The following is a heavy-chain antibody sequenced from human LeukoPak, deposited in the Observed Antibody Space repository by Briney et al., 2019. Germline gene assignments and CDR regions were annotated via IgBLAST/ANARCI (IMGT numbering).Heavy chain of an antibody. D-gene: IGHD3-22*01. CDR3: ASPSKLVISRGGFDI. V-gene: IGHV4-38-2*01. Sequence: PSETLSLTCAVSGYSISSGYYWGWIRQPPGKGLEWIGSIYFSETTYNPSLKSRITISADTSKKHFSLKLSSVTAADTAVYYCASPSKLVISRGGFDIWGQGTMVTVSA. CDR1: GYSISSGYY. CDR2: IYFSETT. J-gene: IGHJ3*02.